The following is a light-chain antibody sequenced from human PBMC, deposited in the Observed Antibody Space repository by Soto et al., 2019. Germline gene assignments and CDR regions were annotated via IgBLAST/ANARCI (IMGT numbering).Light chain of an antibody. J-gene: IGKJ1*01. CDR2: VAS. Sequence: ETQITEAPSSLSASLAAGATITCLSSQSISSYLSWYQQKPGKAPKLLINVASTLQRGVPARFSGRGSGTYFTLTISSLQPDDVAAYYCQQSYSTPQTFGQGTKVDIK. CDR3: QQSYSTPQT. V-gene: IGKV1-39*01. CDR1: QSISSY.